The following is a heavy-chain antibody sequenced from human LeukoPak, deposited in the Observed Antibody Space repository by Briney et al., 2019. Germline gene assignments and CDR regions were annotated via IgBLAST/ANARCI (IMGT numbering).Heavy chain of an antibody. J-gene: IGHJ4*02. CDR2: INPNSGGT. CDR1: GYTFTGYY. D-gene: IGHD3-16*01. Sequence: GASVKVSCKASGYTFTGYYMHWVRQAPGQGLEWMGWINPNSGGTNYAQKFQGRVTMTRDTSINTAYMELSRLRSDDTAVYYCAREEGTFGGAWGQGTLVTVSS. V-gene: IGHV1-2*02. CDR3: AREEGTFGGA.